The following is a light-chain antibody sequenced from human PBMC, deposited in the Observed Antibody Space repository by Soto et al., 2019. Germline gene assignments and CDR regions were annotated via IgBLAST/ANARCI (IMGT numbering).Light chain of an antibody. V-gene: IGKV2-28*01. CDR3: MQALQNPWT. CDR2: LGS. CDR1: QSLLHSNGNHY. J-gene: IGKJ1*01. Sequence: DVVMTQSPLSLPVTLGQPASISCRSSQSLLHSNGNHYLDWYLQKPGQSPQLLIYLGSSRASGVPDRFSGSGSGTDFTLKISRVEADDVGVYYCMQALQNPWTFGQGTKVDIK.